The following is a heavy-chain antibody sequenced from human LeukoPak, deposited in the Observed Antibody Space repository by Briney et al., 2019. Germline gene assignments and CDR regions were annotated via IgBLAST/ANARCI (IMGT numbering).Heavy chain of an antibody. D-gene: IGHD4-23*01. CDR3: GKGGNMWTSERIFED. CDR2: ICFDGSEK. CDR1: GFTFRSHG. J-gene: IGHJ4*02. Sequence: GGPLRLSCATSGFTFRSHGMHWLHPAPRKGPKWMAWICFDGSEKSYADHLKGRFPVSREKSTNPLYMQTNSLRGEDTAIYYCGKGGNMWTSERIFEDWGPGTLVIVS. V-gene: IGHV3-30*02.